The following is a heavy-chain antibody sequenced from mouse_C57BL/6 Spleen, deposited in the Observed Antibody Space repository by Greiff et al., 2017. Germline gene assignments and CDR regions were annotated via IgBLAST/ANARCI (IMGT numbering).Heavy chain of an antibody. D-gene: IGHD2-4*01. CDR1: GYTFTDYK. V-gene: IGHV1-39*01. CDR3: ARTDYDFVYFAY. CDR2: IDPNDGST. Sequence: EVQLEESGPELVKPGASVKLSCKASGYTFTDYKMHWVKQSNGQGLEWIGVIDPNDGSTNYNQKFKGKSTLTVDQSSSTAYMQLNSLTSEDSAVYVCARTDYDFVYFAYWGQSTTLTVSA. J-gene: IGHJ2*01.